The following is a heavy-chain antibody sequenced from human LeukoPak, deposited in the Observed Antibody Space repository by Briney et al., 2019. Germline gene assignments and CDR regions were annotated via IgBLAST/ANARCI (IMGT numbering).Heavy chain of an antibody. CDR2: MNPNSGNT. CDR1: GYTFTSYD. D-gene: IGHD6-13*01. J-gene: IGHJ3*02. CDR3: ARVGYSSSWPDDAFDI. Sequence: ASVKVSCKASGYTFTSYDINWARQATGQGLEWMGWMNPNSGNTGYAQKFQGRVTMTRNTSISTAYMELSSLRSEDTAVYYCARVGYSSSWPDDAFDIWGQGTMVTVSS. V-gene: IGHV1-8*01.